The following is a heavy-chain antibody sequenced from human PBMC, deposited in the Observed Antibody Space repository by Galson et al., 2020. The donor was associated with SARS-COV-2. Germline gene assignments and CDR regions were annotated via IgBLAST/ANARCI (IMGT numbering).Heavy chain of an antibody. Sequence: GESLKLSCSASGFTFSSYAMHWVRQAPGKGLEYVSAISSNGGSTYYADSVTGRFTISRDNSKNTLYLQMSSLRAEDTAVYYCVKDQKTPSYSSSWYGVVLHDYGMDVWGQGTTVTVSS. CDR3: VKDQKTPSYSSSWYGVVLHDYGMDV. CDR1: GFTFSSYA. V-gene: IGHV3-64D*06. CDR2: ISSNGGST. D-gene: IGHD6-13*01. J-gene: IGHJ6*02.